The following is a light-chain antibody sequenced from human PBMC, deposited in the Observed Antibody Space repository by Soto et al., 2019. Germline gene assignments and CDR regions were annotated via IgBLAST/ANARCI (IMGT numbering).Light chain of an antibody. CDR3: KQKNSFGT. V-gene: IGKV1-5*03. J-gene: IGKJ1*01. CDR1: QSISSS. Sequence: DIQMTQSPSTLSASVGDRVTITCRASQSISSSLAWYQQKPGKAPKLLIYKASSLESGVPSRFSGSRSGTEFTLTISSVQQDDFVTYYCKQKNSFGTFGQGTKGKS. CDR2: KAS.